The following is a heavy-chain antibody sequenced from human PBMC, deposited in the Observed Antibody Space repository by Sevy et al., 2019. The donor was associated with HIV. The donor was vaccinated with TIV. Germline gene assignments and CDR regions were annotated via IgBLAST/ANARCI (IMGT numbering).Heavy chain of an antibody. Sequence: QLGGSLRLSCTASGFIFNNYPMSWVRQAPGKGLEWVSTISAAGDTKYYAASVRGRFRISRDNSKIIVYHQMNGLGVEESAVYYCAGDPGIIWFGAPPSMDVWGQGTTVTVSS. CDR2: ISAAGDTK. D-gene: IGHD3-16*01. CDR3: AGDPGIIWFGAPPSMDV. CDR1: GFIFNNYP. J-gene: IGHJ6*02. V-gene: IGHV3-23*01.